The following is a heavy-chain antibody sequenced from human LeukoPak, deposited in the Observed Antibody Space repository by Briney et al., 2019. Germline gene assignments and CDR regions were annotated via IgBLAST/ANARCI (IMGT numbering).Heavy chain of an antibody. J-gene: IGHJ4*02. D-gene: IGHD2-21*02. CDR1: GFTFSSYG. V-gene: IGHV3-33*06. Sequence: PGGSLRLSCAASGFTFSSYGMHWVRQAPGTGLEWVAVIWYDGSNKYYADSVKGRFTISRDNSKNTLYLQMNSLRAEDTAVYYCAKGGGDDTYFDYWGQGTLVTVSS. CDR3: AKGGGDDTYFDY. CDR2: IWYDGSNK.